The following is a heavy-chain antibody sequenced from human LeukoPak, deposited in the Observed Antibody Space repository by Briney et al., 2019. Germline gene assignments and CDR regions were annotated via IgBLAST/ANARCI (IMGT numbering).Heavy chain of an antibody. CDR2: MNPNSGNT. Sequence: GASVKVSCKASGYTFTSHDINWVRQAPGQGLEWLGWMNPNSGNTGYAQKFQGRVTMTRNTSISTAYMELRSLRSEDTAMYYCARGVRDSSGREYFQHWGQGTLVTVSS. CDR1: GYTFTSHD. V-gene: IGHV1-8*01. CDR3: ARGVRDSSGREYFQH. J-gene: IGHJ1*01. D-gene: IGHD3-22*01.